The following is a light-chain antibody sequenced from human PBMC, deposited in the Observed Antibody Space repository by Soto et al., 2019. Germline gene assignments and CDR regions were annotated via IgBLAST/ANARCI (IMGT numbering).Light chain of an antibody. CDR2: AAS. CDR1: QAIGND. Sequence: AIQMTQSPSSLSASVGDRVTITCRASQAIGNDLAWYQQRPGKAPKLLIYAASSLQSGVPSRFSGGGSGTDFTLTISNLQTGDFSTYYCLQDYNFPLSFGGGTKVEIK. J-gene: IGKJ4*01. V-gene: IGKV1-6*01. CDR3: LQDYNFPLS.